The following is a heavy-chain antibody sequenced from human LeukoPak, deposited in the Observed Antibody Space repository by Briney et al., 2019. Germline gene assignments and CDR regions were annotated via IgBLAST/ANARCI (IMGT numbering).Heavy chain of an antibody. Sequence: GGSLRLSCAASGFTFSSYAMSWVRQAPGKGLEWVSAISGSGGSTYYADSVKGRFTISRDNSKNTLYLQMNSLRAEGTAVYYCAKDSYVWGSYRYWFDYWGQGTLVTVSS. D-gene: IGHD3-16*02. CDR2: ISGSGGST. CDR1: GFTFSSYA. V-gene: IGHV3-23*01. J-gene: IGHJ4*02. CDR3: AKDSYVWGSYRYWFDY.